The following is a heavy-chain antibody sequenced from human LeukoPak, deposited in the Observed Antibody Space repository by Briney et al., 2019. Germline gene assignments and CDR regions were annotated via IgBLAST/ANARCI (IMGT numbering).Heavy chain of an antibody. CDR2: IKEDGSEK. V-gene: IGHV3-7*01. D-gene: IGHD6-13*01. CDR3: ARVNARPGTSWDFDY. J-gene: IGHJ4*02. Sequence: GVSLRLSCAASGLTFSNYWMTWVRQAPGKGLEWVANIKEDGSEKYYVDSVKGRFTISRDNAKNSLYLQMNSLRAEDTAVYYCARVNARPGTSWDFDYWGQGTLVTVSS. CDR1: GLTFSNYW.